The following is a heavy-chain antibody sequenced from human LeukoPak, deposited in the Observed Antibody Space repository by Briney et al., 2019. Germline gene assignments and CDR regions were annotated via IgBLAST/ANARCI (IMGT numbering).Heavy chain of an antibody. CDR2: IYYSGTT. J-gene: IGHJ4*02. CDR3: ARHYGGSGSLHFDY. V-gene: IGHV4-39*01. D-gene: IGHD3-10*01. CDR1: GGSMTSTNYY. Sequence: PSDTLSLTCTVFGGSMTSTNYYWSWVRQSPGQGLEWIASIYYSGTTHYSSSLKSRVTISIDTSKKQFSLKLRSETAAETAVYYCARHYGGSGSLHFDYWGQGTLVTVSS.